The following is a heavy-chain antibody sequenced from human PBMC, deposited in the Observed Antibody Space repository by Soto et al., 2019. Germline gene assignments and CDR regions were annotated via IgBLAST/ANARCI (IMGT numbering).Heavy chain of an antibody. CDR1: GYSFTSYW. CDR3: ARRAIAAAGTKTLDY. D-gene: IGHD6-13*01. CDR2: IDPSDSYT. J-gene: IGHJ4*02. V-gene: IGHV5-10-1*01. Sequence: GESLKISCKGSGYSFTSYWISWVRQMPGKGLEWMGRIDPSDSYTNYSPSFQGHVTVSADKSISTAYLQWSSLKASDTAMYYCARRAIAAAGTKTLDYWGQGTLVTVSS.